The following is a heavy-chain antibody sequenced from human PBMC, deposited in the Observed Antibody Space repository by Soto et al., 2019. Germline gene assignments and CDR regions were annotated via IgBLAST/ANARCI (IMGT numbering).Heavy chain of an antibody. D-gene: IGHD3-3*01. CDR3: ARALVPGYYDFWGYYGMDV. CDR2: IYYSGST. CDR1: GGSISSYY. J-gene: IGHJ6*02. V-gene: IGHV4-59*01. Sequence: QVQLQESGPGLVKPSETLSLTCTVSGGSISSYYWSWIRQPPGKGLEWIGYIYYSGSTNYNPSLKSRVTISVDTSKNQFSLKLSSVTAADTAVFYCARALVPGYYDFWGYYGMDVWGQGTTVTVSS.